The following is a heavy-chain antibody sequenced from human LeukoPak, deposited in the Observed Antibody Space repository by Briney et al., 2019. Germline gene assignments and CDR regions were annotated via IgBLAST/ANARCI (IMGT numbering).Heavy chain of an antibody. Sequence: GGSLRLSCAASGITVSNNYMSWVRQAPGKGLDRVSVMYVGGRTFYADSVQGRFTISRDNSKNTLYLQMNSLRVEDTAVDYCAREGHLGKYFDLWGRGTQVTVSS. D-gene: IGHD3-16*01. CDR2: MYVGGRT. V-gene: IGHV3-53*01. CDR1: GITVSNNY. J-gene: IGHJ2*01. CDR3: AREGHLGKYFDL.